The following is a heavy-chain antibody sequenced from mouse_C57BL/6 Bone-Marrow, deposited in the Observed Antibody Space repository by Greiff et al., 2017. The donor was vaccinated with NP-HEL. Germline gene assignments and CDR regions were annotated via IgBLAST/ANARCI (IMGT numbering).Heavy chain of an antibody. D-gene: IGHD3-2*02. V-gene: IGHV1-81*01. CDR1: GYTFTSYG. Sequence: VQLQQSGAELARPGASVKLSCKASGYTFTSYGISWVKQRTGQGLEWIGEIYPRSGNTYYSEKFKGKATLTADKSSSTAYMELRSLTSEDSAVYFCAMLRPEYYYAMDYWGQGTSVTVSS. CDR3: AMLRPEYYYAMDY. J-gene: IGHJ4*01. CDR2: IYPRSGNT.